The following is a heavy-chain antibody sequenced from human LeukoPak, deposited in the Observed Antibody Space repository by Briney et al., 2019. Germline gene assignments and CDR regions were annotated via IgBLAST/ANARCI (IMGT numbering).Heavy chain of an antibody. CDR2: IYYSGST. CDR3: ARGRWLQFSFDY. CDR1: GGSISSSSYY. J-gene: IGHJ4*02. Sequence: SETLSLTCTVSGGSISSSSYYWGWIRQPPGTGLEWIGSIYYSGSTYYNPSLKSRVTISVDTSKNQFSLKLSSVTAADTAVYYCARGRWLQFSFDYWGQGTLVTVSS. V-gene: IGHV4-39*07. D-gene: IGHD5-24*01.